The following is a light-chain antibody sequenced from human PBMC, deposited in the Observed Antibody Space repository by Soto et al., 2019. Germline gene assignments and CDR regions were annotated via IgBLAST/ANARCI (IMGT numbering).Light chain of an antibody. CDR2: GAS. CDR3: QQFGTSPLT. CDR1: QSVSSRD. V-gene: IGKV3-20*01. J-gene: IGKJ4*01. Sequence: EIVLTRSPGTLSLSPGERATLNCRASQSVSSRDLAWYQQKPGQGPRLLMYGASNRATGIPDRFGGSGSGTEFTLTISRLEPDDSAVYYCQQFGTSPLTFGGGTKVEIK.